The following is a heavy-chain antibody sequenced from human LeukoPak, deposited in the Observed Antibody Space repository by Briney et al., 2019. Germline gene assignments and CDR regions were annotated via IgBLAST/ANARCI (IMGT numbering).Heavy chain of an antibody. CDR1: GGSISSYY. D-gene: IGHD6-13*01. CDR2: IYYSGST. J-gene: IGHJ5*02. Sequence: SETLSLACTVSGGSISSYYWSWIRQPPGKGLEWIGYIYYSGSTNYNPSLKSRVTISVDTSKNQFSLKLSSVTAADTAVYYWARGGSGWSTSGDWFDPGGQGTLVPVSS. V-gene: IGHV4-59*01. CDR3: ARGGSGWSTSGDWFDP.